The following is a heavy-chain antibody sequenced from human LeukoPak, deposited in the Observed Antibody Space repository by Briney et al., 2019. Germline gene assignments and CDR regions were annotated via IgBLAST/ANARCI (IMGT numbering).Heavy chain of an antibody. CDR1: GGSITSSRYY. D-gene: IGHD5-18*01. J-gene: IGHJ4*02. Sequence: SETLSLTCTVSGGSITSSRYYGGWIRQPPGKGLEWIGTIYYDGSAYYNPSLKSRVTVSVDTSKKQFSLKLTTVTAADTAIYYCARWDTDMAFDSWGQGTLVTVSS. V-gene: IGHV4-39*01. CDR3: ARWDTDMAFDS. CDR2: IYYDGSA.